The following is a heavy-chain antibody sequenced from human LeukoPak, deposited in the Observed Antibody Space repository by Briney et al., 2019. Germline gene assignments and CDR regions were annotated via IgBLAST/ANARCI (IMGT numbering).Heavy chain of an antibody. Sequence: GGSLRLSCAASGFTFSNYWMSWVRQAPGKGLEWVANIKQDRSEKYYVDSVKGRFTISRDNAKNSLYLQMNSLRAEDTAVYYCARDVKYYYGSESLDWFDPWGQGTLVTVSS. V-gene: IGHV3-7*01. D-gene: IGHD3-10*01. CDR1: GFTFSNYW. CDR2: IKQDRSEK. J-gene: IGHJ5*02. CDR3: ARDVKYYYGSESLDWFDP.